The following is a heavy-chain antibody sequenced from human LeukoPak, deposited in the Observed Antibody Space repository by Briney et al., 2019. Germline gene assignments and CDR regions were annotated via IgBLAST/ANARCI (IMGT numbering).Heavy chain of an antibody. J-gene: IGHJ3*02. CDR3: ARDRYDYGDYGAFGI. Sequence: VASVKVSCKASGYTFTSYAMHWVRQAPGQRLEWMGWINAGNGNTKYSQKFQGRVTITRDTSASTAYMELSSLRSEDTAVYYCARDRYDYGDYGAFGIWGQGTMVTVSS. CDR1: GYTFTSYA. D-gene: IGHD4-17*01. V-gene: IGHV1-3*01. CDR2: INAGNGNT.